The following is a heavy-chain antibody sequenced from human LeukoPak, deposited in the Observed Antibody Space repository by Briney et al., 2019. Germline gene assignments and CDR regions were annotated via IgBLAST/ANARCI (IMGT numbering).Heavy chain of an antibody. V-gene: IGHV4-39*01. Sequence: SETLSLTCTVSGGSISSSSYYWGWIRQPPGKGLEWIGSIYYSGSTYYNPSLKSRVTISVDTSKNQFSLKLSSVTAADTAVYYCARPFQSIGPWGYFDYWGQGTLVTVSS. CDR3: ARPFQSIGPWGYFDY. D-gene: IGHD7-27*01. CDR2: IYYSGST. CDR1: GGSISSSSYY. J-gene: IGHJ4*02.